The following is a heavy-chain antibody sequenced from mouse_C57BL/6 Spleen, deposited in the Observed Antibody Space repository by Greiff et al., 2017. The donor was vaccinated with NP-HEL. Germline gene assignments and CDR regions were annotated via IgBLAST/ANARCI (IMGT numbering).Heavy chain of an antibody. CDR1: GYTFTSYW. J-gene: IGHJ1*03. D-gene: IGHD1-1*01. CDR2: IYPSDSET. Sequence: VQLQQPGAELVRPGSSVKLSCKASGYTFTSYWMDWVKQRPGQGLEWIGNIYPSDSETHYNQKFKDKATLTVDKSSSTAYMQLSSLTSEDSAVYYCARYGSSPWYFDVWGTGTTVTVSS. CDR3: ARYGSSPWYFDV. V-gene: IGHV1-61*01.